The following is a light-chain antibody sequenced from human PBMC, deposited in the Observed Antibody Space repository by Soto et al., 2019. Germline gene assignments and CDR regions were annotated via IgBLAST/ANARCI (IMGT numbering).Light chain of an antibody. J-gene: IGLJ2*01. CDR3: SSYTSRITSPCV. CDR2: EVS. CDR1: SSDVGGYNY. Sequence: QSVLTQPASVSGSPGHSITISCTGTSSDVGGYNYVSWYQQHPGKAPKLMIYEVSNRPSGVSNRFSGYKSGNTASLTISGLQAEDEADYYCSSYTSRITSPCVFGGGTKLTVL. V-gene: IGLV2-14*01.